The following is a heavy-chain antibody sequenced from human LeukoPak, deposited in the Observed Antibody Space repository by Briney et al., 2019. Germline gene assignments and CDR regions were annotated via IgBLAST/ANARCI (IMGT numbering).Heavy chain of an antibody. D-gene: IGHD2-2*01. CDR3: ASGYCSSTSCPDY. CDR2: INHSGST. J-gene: IGHJ4*02. V-gene: IGHV4-34*01. Sequence: SETLSLTCAVYGGSFSGYYWSWIRQPPGKGLEWIGEINHSGSTNYNPSLKSRVTISVDTSKNQFSLKLSSVTAADTAVYYCASGYCSSTSCPDYWGQGTLVTVSS. CDR1: GGSFSGYY.